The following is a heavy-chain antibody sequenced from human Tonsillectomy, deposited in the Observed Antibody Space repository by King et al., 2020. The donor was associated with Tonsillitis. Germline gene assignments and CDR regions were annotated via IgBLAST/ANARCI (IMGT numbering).Heavy chain of an antibody. D-gene: IGHD3-10*01. CDR3: ARLWFGEQVALYY. J-gene: IGHJ4*02. CDR2: IIPILGIA. CDR1: GGTFNNYA. V-gene: IGHV1-69*04. Sequence: QLVQSGAEVKKPGSSVKVSCKAFGGTFNNYAFSWVRQAPGQGLESMGRIIPILGIANYAQKFQGRVTITADKSTSTVYMELSSLRSEDTAVYYCARLWFGEQVALYYWGQGTLVTVSS.